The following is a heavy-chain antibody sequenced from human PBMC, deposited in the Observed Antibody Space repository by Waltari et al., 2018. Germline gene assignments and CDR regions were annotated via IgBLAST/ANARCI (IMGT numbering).Heavy chain of an antibody. CDR2: FDPEEGET. D-gene: IGHD2-8*01. V-gene: IGHV1-24*01. CDR1: GYTLTELS. Sequence: QFQLVQSGAEVKKPGASVKVACKVSGYTLTELSMHWGRQALGKGLEWMGGFDPEEGETIYAQKFQGRVTMTEDTSTDTAYMELSSLRSEDTAVYYCATGRVVLMVYAIPLDYWGQGTLVTVSS. J-gene: IGHJ4*02. CDR3: ATGRVVLMVYAIPLDY.